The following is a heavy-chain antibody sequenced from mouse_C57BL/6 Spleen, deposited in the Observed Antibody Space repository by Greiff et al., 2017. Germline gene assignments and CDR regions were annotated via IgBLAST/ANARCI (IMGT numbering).Heavy chain of an antibody. D-gene: IGHD4-1*01. Sequence: VQLKESGPVLVKPGASVKMSCKASGYTFTDYYMNWVKQSHGKSLEWIGVINPYNGGTSYNQKFKGKATLTVDKSSSTAYMELNSLTSEDSAVYYCARVLSNLYYFDYWGQGTTLTVSS. V-gene: IGHV1-19*01. J-gene: IGHJ2*01. CDR1: GYTFTDYY. CDR3: ARVLSNLYYFDY. CDR2: INPYNGGT.